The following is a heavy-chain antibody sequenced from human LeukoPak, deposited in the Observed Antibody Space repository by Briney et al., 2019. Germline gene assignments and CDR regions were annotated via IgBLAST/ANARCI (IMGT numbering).Heavy chain of an antibody. CDR3: AKEIWPIRGAFDI. CDR2: IWNDGSNK. D-gene: IGHD2-15*01. Sequence: PGGSLRLSCAASGFTFSSYGMRWVRQAPGKGLEWVSFIWNDGSNKYYADSVKGRFTISRDNSKNTLHQQMNSLISQDTAVYYYAKEIWPIRGAFDIWGQGTMVSVSS. V-gene: IGHV3-30*02. CDR1: GFTFSSYG. J-gene: IGHJ3*02.